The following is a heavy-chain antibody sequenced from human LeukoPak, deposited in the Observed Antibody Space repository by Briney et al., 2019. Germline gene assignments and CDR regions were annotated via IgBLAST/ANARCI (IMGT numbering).Heavy chain of an antibody. CDR3: ARGRRIQLWLSI. V-gene: IGHV3-30*04. D-gene: IGHD5-18*01. CDR2: ISYDGSNK. CDR1: GFTFSSYA. J-gene: IGHJ4*02. Sequence: PGRSLRLSCAASGFTFSSYAMHWVRQAPGKGLEWVAVISYDGSNKYYADSVKGRFTISRDNSKNTLYLQMNSLSAEDTAVYYCARGRRIQLWLSIWGQGTLVTVSS.